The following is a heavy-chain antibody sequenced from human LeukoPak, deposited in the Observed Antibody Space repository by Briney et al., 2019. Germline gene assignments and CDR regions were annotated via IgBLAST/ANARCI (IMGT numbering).Heavy chain of an antibody. V-gene: IGHV4-38-2*02. CDR1: GYSISSGYY. J-gene: IGHJ5*02. CDR3: ARYSSGWYSWFDP. CDR2: IYHTAST. D-gene: IGHD6-19*01. Sequence: KPSETLSLTCTVSGYSISSGYYWGWIRQPPGKGLECIVSIYHTASTYYNPSLKSRVTISVDTSKNRFSLKLSSVTAADTAVYYCARYSSGWYSWFDPWGQGTLVTVSS.